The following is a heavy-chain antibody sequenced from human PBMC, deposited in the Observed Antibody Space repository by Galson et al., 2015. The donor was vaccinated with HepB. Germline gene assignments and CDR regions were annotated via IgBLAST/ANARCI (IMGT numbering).Heavy chain of an antibody. V-gene: IGHV3-23*01. J-gene: IGHJ4*02. D-gene: IGHD3-22*01. CDR3: ARRIWYSSDSSGSYFDY. CDR1: GFTFSSSA. Sequence: SLRLSCAASGFTFSSSAMSWVRQAPGKGLEWVSAISGSGGTTYYADSAKGRFTISRDNSKNTLYLQMHSLRAEDTATYYCARRIWYSSDSSGSYFDYWGQGSLVTVSS. CDR2: ISGSGGTT.